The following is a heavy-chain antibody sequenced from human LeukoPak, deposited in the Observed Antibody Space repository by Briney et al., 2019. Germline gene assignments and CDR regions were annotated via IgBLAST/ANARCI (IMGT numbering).Heavy chain of an antibody. CDR3: ARVPGYYPYYDSSGYYYNSFDY. Sequence: ASVKVSCKASGYTFTSYGISWVRQAPGQGLEWMGWISAYNGNTNYAQKLQGRVTMTTDTSTSTAYMELRGLRSDDTAVYYCARVPGYYPYYDSSGYYYNSFDYWGQGTLFTVSS. CDR2: ISAYNGNT. CDR1: GYTFTSYG. J-gene: IGHJ4*02. D-gene: IGHD3-22*01. V-gene: IGHV1-18*01.